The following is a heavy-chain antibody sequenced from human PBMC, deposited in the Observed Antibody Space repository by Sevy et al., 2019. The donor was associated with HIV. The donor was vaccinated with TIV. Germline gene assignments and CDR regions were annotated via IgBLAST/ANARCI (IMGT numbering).Heavy chain of an antibody. CDR1: GFTFSTYA. V-gene: IGHV3-30-3*01. D-gene: IGHD7-27*01. Sequence: GGSLRLSCAVSGFTFSTYAMHWVRQAPGKGLECVAIVSSDGSEINYADSVKGRCTISRDNSRNTLYLQMNSLRTEDTALYYCARDQLGSIDYWGQGTLVTVSS. J-gene: IGHJ4*02. CDR3: ARDQLGSIDY. CDR2: VSSDGSEI.